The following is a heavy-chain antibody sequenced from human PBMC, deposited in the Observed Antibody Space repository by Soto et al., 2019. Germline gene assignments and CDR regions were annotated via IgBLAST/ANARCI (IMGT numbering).Heavy chain of an antibody. CDR1: GFTFSSYG. CDR3: AKGSRIVVPADAFDY. Sequence: QVQLVESGGGVVQPGRSLRLSCAASGFTFSSYGMHWVRQAPGKGLERVAVISYDGSNKYYADSVKGRFTISRDNSKNTLYLQMTSLRAEDTAVYYCAKGSRIVVPADAFDYWGQGTLVTVSS. V-gene: IGHV3-30*18. D-gene: IGHD2-2*01. J-gene: IGHJ4*02. CDR2: ISYDGSNK.